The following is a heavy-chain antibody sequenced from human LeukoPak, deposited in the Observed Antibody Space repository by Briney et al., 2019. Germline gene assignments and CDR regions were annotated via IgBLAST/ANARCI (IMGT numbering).Heavy chain of an antibody. J-gene: IGHJ3*02. CDR1: GFTFDDYA. CDR2: ITGDGGSA. D-gene: IGHD5-12*01. V-gene: IGHV3-43*02. CDR3: TKDKYGGNRPAFDI. Sequence: GGSLRLSCAASGFTFDDYAMHWVRQAPGQGLEWVSLITGDGGSAYYSDSVKGRFTLSRDNRKNSLFLQMNSLRPDDTAFYYCTKDKYGGNRPAFDIWGQGTMATVSS.